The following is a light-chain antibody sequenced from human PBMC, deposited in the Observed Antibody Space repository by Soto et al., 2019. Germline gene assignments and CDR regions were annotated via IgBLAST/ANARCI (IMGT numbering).Light chain of an antibody. CDR1: QSVSNY. V-gene: IGKV3-11*01. CDR2: DTS. Sequence: EIVLTQSPATLSLSPGERATLSCRASQSVSNYLAWYQQKPGQAPRLLIYDTSNRATGIPARFSGSGSGTDFTLTISSLQPEDFATYYCQHTNSFPYTFGQGTKLEIK. CDR3: QHTNSFPYT. J-gene: IGKJ2*01.